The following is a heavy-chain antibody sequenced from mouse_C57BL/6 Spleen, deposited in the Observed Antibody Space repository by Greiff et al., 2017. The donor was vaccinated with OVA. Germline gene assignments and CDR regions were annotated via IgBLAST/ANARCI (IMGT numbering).Heavy chain of an antibody. CDR3: ASNYGSSYELAD. J-gene: IGHJ3*01. D-gene: IGHD1-1*01. CDR2: IGPEGGET. Sequence: EVQLQESGAELVKPGASVKLSCTASGFTITDYYMHWVKQRPEQGLEWIGRIGPEGGETKYAQKFPGKATITADTSSNTAYLQLSSLTSEDAAVYYCASNYGSSYELADWGKGTLVTVSA. CDR1: GFTITDYY. V-gene: IGHV14-2*01.